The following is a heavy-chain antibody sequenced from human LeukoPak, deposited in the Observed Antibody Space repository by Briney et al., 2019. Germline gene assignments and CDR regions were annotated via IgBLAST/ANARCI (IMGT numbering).Heavy chain of an antibody. Sequence: SETLSLTCTVSGGSIGSGDYYWGWIRQPPGKGLEWIGYIYYSGSAYYNPSLKSRLTISVDTSKNQFSLNLSSVTAADTAVYYCARAAVPWAYCGGDCQNWFDPWGQGTLVTVSS. V-gene: IGHV4-31*03. J-gene: IGHJ5*02. CDR1: GGSIGSGDYY. CDR2: IYYSGSA. CDR3: ARAAVPWAYCGGDCQNWFDP. D-gene: IGHD2-21*02.